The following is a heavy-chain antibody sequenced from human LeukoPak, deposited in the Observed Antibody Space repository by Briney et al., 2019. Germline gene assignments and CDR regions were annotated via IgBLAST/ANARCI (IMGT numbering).Heavy chain of an antibody. V-gene: IGHV2-5*01. CDR3: AHRPPDVLLWFGELSTPPYYFDY. CDR1: GFSLSTSGVV. J-gene: IGHJ4*02. Sequence: SGPTLVKPTQTLTLTCTFSGFSLSTSGVVVGWIRQPPGKALEWLALIYWNDDKRYSPSLKSRLTITKDTSKNQVVLTMTNMDPVDTATYYCAHRPPDVLLWFGELSTPPYYFDYWGQGTLVTVSS. CDR2: IYWNDDK. D-gene: IGHD3-10*01.